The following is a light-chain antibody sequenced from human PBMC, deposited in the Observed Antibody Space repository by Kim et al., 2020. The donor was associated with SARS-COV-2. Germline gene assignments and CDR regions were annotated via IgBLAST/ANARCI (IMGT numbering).Light chain of an antibody. J-gene: IGKJ1*01. CDR1: QSVNNK. CDR3: QQYNNWPPWT. V-gene: IGKV3-15*01. CDR2: GAS. Sequence: EIVMTQSPATLSVSPGERATLSCRASQSVNNKLAWYQQKLGQAPRLLIYGASARATGIPARFSGSGSGTEFTLTISSLQSEDFALYYCQQYNNWPPWTFGQGTKVDIK.